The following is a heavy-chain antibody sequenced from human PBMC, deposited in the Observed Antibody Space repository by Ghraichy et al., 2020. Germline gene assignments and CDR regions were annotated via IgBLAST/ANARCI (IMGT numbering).Heavy chain of an antibody. D-gene: IGHD4-17*01. V-gene: IGHV4-59*01. CDR2: IYYSGST. Sequence: SQTLSLTCTVSGGSISSYYWSWIRQPPGKGLEWIGYIYYSGSTNYNPSLKSRVTISVDTSKNQFSLKLSSVTAADTAVYYCARWGVATVTTKPHYYYYYGMDVWGQGTTVTVSS. CDR3: ARWGVATVTTKPHYYYYYGMDV. J-gene: IGHJ6*02. CDR1: GGSISSYY.